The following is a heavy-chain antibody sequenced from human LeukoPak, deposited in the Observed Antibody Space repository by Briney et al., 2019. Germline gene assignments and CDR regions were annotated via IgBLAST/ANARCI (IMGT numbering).Heavy chain of an antibody. Sequence: SETLSLTCTVSGYSISSGYYWGWIRQPPGKGLEWIGSIYYSGSTYYNPSLKSRVTISVDTSKNQFSLKLSSVTAADTAVYYCARDGRFGELPPSWGQGTLVTVSS. D-gene: IGHD3-10*01. CDR3: ARDGRFGELPPS. V-gene: IGHV4-38-2*02. J-gene: IGHJ4*02. CDR1: GYSISSGYY. CDR2: IYYSGST.